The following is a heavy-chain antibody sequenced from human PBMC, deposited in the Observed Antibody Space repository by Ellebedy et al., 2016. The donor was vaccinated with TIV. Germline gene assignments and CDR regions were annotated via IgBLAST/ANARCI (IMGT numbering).Heavy chain of an antibody. V-gene: IGHV4-30-2*01. CDR2: IYHSGST. CDR3: AREDTAMAMFDY. Sequence: SETLSLTXAVSGGSISSGGYSWSWIRQPPGKGLEWIGYIYHSGSTYYNPSLKSRVTISVDRSKNQFSLKLSSVTAADTAVYYCAREDTAMAMFDYWGQGTLVTVSS. D-gene: IGHD5-18*01. J-gene: IGHJ4*02. CDR1: GGSISSGGYS.